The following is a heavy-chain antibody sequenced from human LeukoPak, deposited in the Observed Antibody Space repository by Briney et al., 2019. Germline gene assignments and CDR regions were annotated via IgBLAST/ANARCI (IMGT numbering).Heavy chain of an antibody. CDR3: AKADYGDYVSPYYYYYYYMDV. D-gene: IGHD4-17*01. Sequence: GGSLRLSCAASGFTFSSYAMHWVRQAPGKGLEWVAVISYDGSNKYYADSVKGRFTISRDNSKNTLYLQMNSLRAEDTAVYYCAKADYGDYVSPYYYYYYYMDVWGKGTTVTISS. CDR1: GFTFSSYA. CDR2: ISYDGSNK. J-gene: IGHJ6*03. V-gene: IGHV3-30*04.